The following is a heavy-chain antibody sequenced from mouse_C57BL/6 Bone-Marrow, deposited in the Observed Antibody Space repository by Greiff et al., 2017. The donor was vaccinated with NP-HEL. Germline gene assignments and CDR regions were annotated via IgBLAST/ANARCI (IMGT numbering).Heavy chain of an antibody. CDR3: ARSWADVYYPAWFAY. D-gene: IGHD2-3*01. J-gene: IGHJ3*01. CDR1: GYTFTSYW. V-gene: IGHV1-7*01. CDR2: INPSSGYT. Sequence: QVQLQQSGAELAKPGASVKLSCKASGYTFTSYWMHWVKQRPGQGLEWIGYINPSSGYTKYNQKFKDKATLTADKSSSTAYMQLSSLTYEDSAVYYCARSWADVYYPAWFAYWGQGTLVTVSA.